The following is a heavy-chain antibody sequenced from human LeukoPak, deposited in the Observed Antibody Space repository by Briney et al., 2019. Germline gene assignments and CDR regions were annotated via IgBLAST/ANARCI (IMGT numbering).Heavy chain of an antibody. D-gene: IGHD4-11*01. V-gene: IGHV3-33*06. CDR1: GFTFSHYG. CDR3: EKDAQGGFNYSNSRDK. CDR2: IGSDRTNT. Sequence: GGSLRLSCATSGFTFSHYGMHWVRQAPGKGLEWVAVIGSDRTNTYYGDPVKGRFTISRDNFQRSVYLQMNSLRAEATAVYYCEKDAQGGFNYSNSRDKWGQGTLVTVAS. J-gene: IGHJ4*02.